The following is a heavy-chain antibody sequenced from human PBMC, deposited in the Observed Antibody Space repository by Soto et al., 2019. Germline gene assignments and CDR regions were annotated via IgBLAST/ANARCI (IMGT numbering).Heavy chain of an antibody. V-gene: IGHV3-23*01. J-gene: IGHJ4*02. CDR1: GFTFSSYA. CDR3: AKDPERYCSGGSCSPYYPEFFDY. CDR2: ISGSGGST. D-gene: IGHD2-15*01. Sequence: GSMRLSCAASGFTFSSYAMSWVRQNTGKGLEWVSAISGSGGSTYYADSVKGRFTISRDNSKDTLYLQMNSLRAEDTAVYYCAKDPERYCSGGSCSPYYPEFFDYWGQGTLVTVSS.